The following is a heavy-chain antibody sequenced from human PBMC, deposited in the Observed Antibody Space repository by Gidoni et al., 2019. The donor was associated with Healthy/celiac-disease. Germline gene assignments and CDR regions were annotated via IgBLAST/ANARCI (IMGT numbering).Heavy chain of an antibody. CDR3: AKDWALPSG. V-gene: IGHV3-30*18. J-gene: IGHJ4*02. CDR2: ISYDGSNK. CDR1: GFTFSSYG. D-gene: IGHD3-10*01. Sequence: QVQLVESGGGVVQPGRSLRLSCAASGFTFSSYGMHWVRQAPGKGLEWVAFISYDGSNKYYADSVKGRFTISRDNSKNTLYLQMNSLRAEDTAVYYCAKDWALPSGWGQGTLVTVSS.